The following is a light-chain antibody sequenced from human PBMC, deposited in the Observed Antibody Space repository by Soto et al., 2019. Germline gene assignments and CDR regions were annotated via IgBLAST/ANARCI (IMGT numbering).Light chain of an antibody. CDR1: TSDVGGYDY. J-gene: IGLJ1*01. CDR2: DVS. Sequence: QPVLTQPRSVSGSPGQSVAISCTGTTSDVGGYDYVSWHQQHPGKAPKLIIFDVSKRPSGVPDRFSGSKSGNTASLTISGLQAEDEADYFCCSYAGDFYVFGSGTKLTVL. V-gene: IGLV2-11*01. CDR3: CSYAGDFYV.